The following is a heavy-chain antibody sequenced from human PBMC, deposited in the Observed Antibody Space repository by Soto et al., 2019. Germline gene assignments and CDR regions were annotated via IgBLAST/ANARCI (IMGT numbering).Heavy chain of an antibody. CDR1: XDSVSRTSVA. V-gene: IGHV6-1*01. Sequence: SQTLSLTCAISXDSVSRTSVALNWIRQSPSRGLEWLGRTYYRSKWNSDYAVSVRGRITINPDTSKSQFSLQLNSVTPEDTAVYYCVRGQFSAFDCWGQGTLVT. CDR2: TYYRSKWNS. CDR3: VRGQFSAFDC. J-gene: IGHJ4*02.